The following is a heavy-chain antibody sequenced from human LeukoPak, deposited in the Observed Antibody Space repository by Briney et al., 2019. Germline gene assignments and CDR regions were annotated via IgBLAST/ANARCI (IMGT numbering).Heavy chain of an antibody. J-gene: IGHJ4*02. CDR3: ARVKKLMPEFEY. D-gene: IGHD2-8*01. CDR2: INPNSGAT. Sequence: GASVTVSCMASGYTFVDYLVHWVRQAPGQGLEWLGWINPNSGATKYSPKFQGRVTMARDTSVTTVYMDMSGLKPDDTAVYYCARVKKLMPEFEYWGQGTLVAVSS. V-gene: IGHV1-2*02. CDR1: GYTFVDYL.